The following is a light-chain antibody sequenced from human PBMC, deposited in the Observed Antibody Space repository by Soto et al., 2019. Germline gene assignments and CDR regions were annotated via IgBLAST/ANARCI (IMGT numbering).Light chain of an antibody. J-gene: IGKJ4*01. Sequence: EIVLTQSPGTLSLSPGERVTLSCRASQSVSSNYLAWYQQKPGQAPRHLIDSASSRATGIPDRFSGSGSGTDFTLTINRLEPEDFVVYYCQQYGGSPRVTFGGGTKVEIK. V-gene: IGKV3-20*01. CDR3: QQYGGSPRVT. CDR1: QSVSSNY. CDR2: SAS.